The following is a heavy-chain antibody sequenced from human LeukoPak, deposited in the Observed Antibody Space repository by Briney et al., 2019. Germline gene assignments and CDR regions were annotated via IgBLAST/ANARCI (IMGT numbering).Heavy chain of an antibody. D-gene: IGHD6-19*01. V-gene: IGHV3-21*01. CDR3: ARESSGRGMDV. J-gene: IGHJ6*02. CDR1: GFTFSSYS. Sequence: GGSLRLSCAVSGFTFSSYSMNWVRQAPGKGLEWVSSISSSSSYIYYADSVKGRFTISRDNAKNTLYLQMNSLRAEDTAVYYCARESSGRGMDVWGQGTTVTVSS. CDR2: ISSSSSYI.